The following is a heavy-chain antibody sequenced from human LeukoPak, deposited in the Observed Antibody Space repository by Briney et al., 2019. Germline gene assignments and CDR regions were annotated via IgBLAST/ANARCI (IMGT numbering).Heavy chain of an antibody. J-gene: IGHJ4*02. CDR2: IYYSGST. Sequence: PSETLSLTCTVSGGSISSGDYYWSWIRQPPGKGLEWIGYIYYSGSTYYNPSLKSRATISLDTSKNQFSLKLSSVTAADTAVYYCARLQGGYCSSMSCSSFYFDYWGQGTLVTVSS. CDR1: GGSISSGDYY. CDR3: ARLQGGYCSSMSCSSFYFDY. D-gene: IGHD2-2*01. V-gene: IGHV4-30-4*08.